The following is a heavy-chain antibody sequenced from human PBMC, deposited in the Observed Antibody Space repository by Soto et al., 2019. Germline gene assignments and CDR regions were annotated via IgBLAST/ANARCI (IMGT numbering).Heavy chain of an antibody. D-gene: IGHD2-2*01. Sequence: QVQLQESGPGLVKPSETLSLTCTVSGGPISTYYWSWIRQSPGKGLEWIGFISYIGTTQYNPSFKSRVTISVETSKNQFSLSLTSVSAADTAVYYCARDAGYQLTGAFDIWGPGIMVAVAS. CDR3: ARDAGYQLTGAFDI. CDR2: ISYIGTT. CDR1: GGPISTYY. J-gene: IGHJ3*02. V-gene: IGHV4-59*01.